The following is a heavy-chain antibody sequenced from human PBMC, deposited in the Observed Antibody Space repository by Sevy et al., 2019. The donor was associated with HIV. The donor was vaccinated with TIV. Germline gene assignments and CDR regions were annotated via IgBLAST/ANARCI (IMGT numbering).Heavy chain of an antibody. J-gene: IGHJ6*02. CDR2: ISNDGSDK. CDR1: GFSFSRYG. Sequence: GGSLRLSCAAAGFSFSRYGMHRARQAPGKGLEWVAVISNDGSDKEYADSVKGRFIVSRDNSKDTVYLQMNSLRPDDTAVYYCANSRGRYEGSSWLYYYYLMDVWGQGTTVTVSS. CDR3: ANSRGRYEGSSWLYYYYLMDV. V-gene: IGHV3-30*18. D-gene: IGHD6-13*01.